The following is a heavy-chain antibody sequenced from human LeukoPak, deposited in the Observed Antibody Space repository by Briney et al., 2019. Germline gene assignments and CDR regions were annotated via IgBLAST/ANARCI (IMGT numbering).Heavy chain of an antibody. CDR2: ISAYNGNT. CDR1: GYTFTSYG. J-gene: IGHJ6*02. D-gene: IGHD3-10*01. CDR3: ARLGYYGSGSYYYYYGMDV. V-gene: IGHV1-18*01. Sequence: ASVKVSCRASGYTFTSYGIGWVRQAPGQGLEWMGWISAYNGNTNYAQKLQGRVTMTTDTSTSTAYMELRSLRSDDTAVYYCARLGYYGSGSYYYYYGMDVWGQGTTVTVSS.